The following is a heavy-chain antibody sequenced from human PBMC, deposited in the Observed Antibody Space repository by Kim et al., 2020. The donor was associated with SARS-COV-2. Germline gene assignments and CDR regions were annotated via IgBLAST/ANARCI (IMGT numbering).Heavy chain of an antibody. CDR1: GGSFSGYY. D-gene: IGHD3-10*01. V-gene: IGHV4-34*01. CDR2: INHSGST. CDR3: ARDSLTMVRGPFDY. Sequence: SETLSLTCAVYGGSFSGYYWSWIRQPPGKGLEWIGEINHSGSTNYNPSLKSRVTISVDTSKNQFSLKLSSVTAADTAVYYCARDSLTMVRGPFDYWGQGTLVTVSS. J-gene: IGHJ4*02.